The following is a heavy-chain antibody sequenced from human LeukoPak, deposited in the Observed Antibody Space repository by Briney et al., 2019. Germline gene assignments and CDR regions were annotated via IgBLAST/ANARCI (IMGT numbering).Heavy chain of an antibody. CDR2: ISGSVVST. D-gene: IGHD2-2*01. J-gene: IGHJ4*02. Sequence: GGSLRLSCAASGFTFSSSAMNWVRQAPGKGLEWVSTISGSVVSTYYADSVKGRFTVSRDNSKNTLYLQMNSLRAEDTAVYYCTTEYCSSTSCYRHRSFDYWGQGTLVTVSS. CDR3: TTEYCSSTSCYRHRSFDY. CDR1: GFTFSSSA. V-gene: IGHV3-23*01.